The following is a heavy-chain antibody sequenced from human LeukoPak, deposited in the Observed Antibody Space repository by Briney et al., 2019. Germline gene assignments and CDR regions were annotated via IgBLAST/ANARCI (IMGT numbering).Heavy chain of an antibody. Sequence: GGSLRLSCAASGFTFSSYWMSWVRRAPGKGLEWVANIKQVGSEKYYVDSVKGRFTVSRDNAKNSLYLQMNSLRVEDTAVYYCARDLHGHFDCWGQGTLATVSS. CDR1: GFTFSSYW. CDR3: ARDLHGHFDC. J-gene: IGHJ4*02. V-gene: IGHV3-7*05. D-gene: IGHD5-24*01. CDR2: IKQVGSEK.